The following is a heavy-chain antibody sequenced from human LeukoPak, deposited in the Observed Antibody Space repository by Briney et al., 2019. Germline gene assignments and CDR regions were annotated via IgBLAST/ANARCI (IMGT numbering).Heavy chain of an antibody. J-gene: IGHJ4*02. CDR2: IYPGDSDI. CDR3: ARLTMTTRPRYYFDY. V-gene: IGHV5-51*01. D-gene: IGHD4-11*01. Sequence: PGESLKISCKGSGYSFTSYWIGWVRQMPGKGLEWMGIIYPGDSDIRYSPSFQGQVTTSADKSISTTYLQWSSLKASDTAMYYCARLTMTTRPRYYFDYWGQGTLVTVSS. CDR1: GYSFTSYW.